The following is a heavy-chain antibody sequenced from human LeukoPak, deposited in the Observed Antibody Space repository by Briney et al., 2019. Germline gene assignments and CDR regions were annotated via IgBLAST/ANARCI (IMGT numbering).Heavy chain of an antibody. CDR1: GFTFSSYA. J-gene: IGHJ4*02. D-gene: IGHD2-15*01. CDR3: AKGPRLVVVAATQIWFDY. Sequence: GGSLRLSCAASGFTFSSYAMSWVRQAPGKGLEWVSAISGSGGSTYYADSVKGRFTISRDNSKNTLYLQMNSLRAEATAVYYCAKGPRLVVVAATQIWFDYWGQGTLVTVSS. V-gene: IGHV3-23*01. CDR2: ISGSGGST.